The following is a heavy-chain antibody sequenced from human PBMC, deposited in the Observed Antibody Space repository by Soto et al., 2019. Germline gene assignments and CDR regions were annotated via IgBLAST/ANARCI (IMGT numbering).Heavy chain of an antibody. CDR3: ARAQDVEIYYYGMDV. V-gene: IGHV3-33*01. J-gene: IGHJ6*02. Sequence: PGGSLRLSCAASGFTFSTYGMHWVRQAPGKGLEWVAVIWYDGTNKYYADSVKGRFTISRDNSKNTLYLQMSSLRAEDTALYYCARAQDVEIYYYGMDVWGQGTTVTVSS. D-gene: IGHD2-15*01. CDR2: IWYDGTNK. CDR1: GFTFSTYG.